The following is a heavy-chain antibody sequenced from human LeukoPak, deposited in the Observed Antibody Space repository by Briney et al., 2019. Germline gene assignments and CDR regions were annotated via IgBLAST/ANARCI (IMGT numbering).Heavy chain of an antibody. CDR2: IIPIFGTA. CDR1: GGTFSSYA. J-gene: IGHJ6*02. CDR3: ARRRAFEDFGMDV. D-gene: IGHD3-9*01. Sequence: SVRVSCKASGGTFSSYAISWVRQAPGQGLEWMGGIIPIFGTANYAQKFQGRVTITADKSTSTAYMELSSLRSEDTAVYYCARRRAFEDFGMDVWGQGTTVTVSS. V-gene: IGHV1-69*06.